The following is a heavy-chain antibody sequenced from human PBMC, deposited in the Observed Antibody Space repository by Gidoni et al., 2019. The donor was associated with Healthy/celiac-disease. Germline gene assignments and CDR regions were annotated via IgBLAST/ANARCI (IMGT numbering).Heavy chain of an antibody. CDR3: ARAPPRGYDSSGYYYDYFDY. J-gene: IGHJ4*02. CDR2: IYYSGST. Sequence: QVQLQESGPGLVKPSQTLSLPCTVSGGSISSGDYYWSWIRQPPGKGLEWIGYIYYSGSTYYNPSLKSRVTISVDTSKNQFSLKLSSVTAADTAVYYCARAPPRGYDSSGYYYDYFDYWGQGTLVTVSS. D-gene: IGHD3-22*01. V-gene: IGHV4-30-4*01. CDR1: GGSISSGDYY.